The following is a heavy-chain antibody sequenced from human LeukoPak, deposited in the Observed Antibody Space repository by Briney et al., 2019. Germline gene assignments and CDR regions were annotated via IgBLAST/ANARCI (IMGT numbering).Heavy chain of an antibody. CDR2: ISWNGCSI. CDR3: AKDMDSSGYVVGF. J-gene: IGHJ4*02. D-gene: IGHD3-22*01. Sequence: GGSLRLSCAASGFTFGDYAMHWVRQAPEKGLEWVSGISWNGCSIDYADSVKGRFTISRDNTKNSLYLQMNSLRADDAALYYCAKDMDSSGYVVGFWGQGTLVTVSS. V-gene: IGHV3-9*01. CDR1: GFTFGDYA.